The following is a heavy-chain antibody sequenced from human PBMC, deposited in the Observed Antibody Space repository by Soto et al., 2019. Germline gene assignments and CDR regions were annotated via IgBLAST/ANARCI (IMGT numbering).Heavy chain of an antibody. V-gene: IGHV1-18*01. CDR2: ISAYNGNT. CDR3: ARDRYYDFWSGYSRWFDP. J-gene: IGHJ5*02. Sequence: ASVKVSCKASGYTFTSYGISWVRQAPGQGLEWMGWISAYNGNTNYAQKLQGRVTMTTDTSTSTAYMELRSLRSDDTAVYYCARDRYYDFWSGYSRWFDPWGQGTLVTVS. D-gene: IGHD3-3*01. CDR1: GYTFTSYG.